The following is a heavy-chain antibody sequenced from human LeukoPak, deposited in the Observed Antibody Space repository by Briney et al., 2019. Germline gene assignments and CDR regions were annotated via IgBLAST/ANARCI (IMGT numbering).Heavy chain of an antibody. CDR1: GFTFDDYA. J-gene: IGHJ4*02. Sequence: GGSLRLSCAASGFTFDDYAMHWVRQAPGKGLEWVSGISWNSGSIGYANSVKGRFTISRDNAKNSLYLQMSSLRAEDTAVYYCARIGYSSSSLDYWGQGTLVTVSS. D-gene: IGHD6-6*01. CDR2: ISWNSGSI. V-gene: IGHV3-9*01. CDR3: ARIGYSSSSLDY.